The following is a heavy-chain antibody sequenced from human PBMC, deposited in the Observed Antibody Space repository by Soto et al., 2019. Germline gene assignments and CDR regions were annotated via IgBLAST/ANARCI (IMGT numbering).Heavy chain of an antibody. D-gene: IGHD6-6*01. Sequence: ASVKVSCMSSAYTFTGYHLLWVRQAPGQGLEWMGLINAKTGDTNNAQKFQGRVTMNRETSISTVYMDLSRMRSYDTAVYYCARSLSHIAVRPHXWGQGTLLTVSX. J-gene: IGHJ4*02. CDR3: ARSLSHIAVRPHX. V-gene: IGHV1-2*02. CDR2: INAKTGDT. CDR1: AYTFTGYH.